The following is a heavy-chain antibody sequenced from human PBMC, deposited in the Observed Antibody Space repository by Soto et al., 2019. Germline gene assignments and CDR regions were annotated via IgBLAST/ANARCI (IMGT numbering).Heavy chain of an antibody. CDR3: AHTGPYCNNGVCYTERHFQH. D-gene: IGHD2-8*01. Sequence: QITLKESGPTLVKPTQTLTLTCTFSGFSLSTTGVGVGWIRQPPGKALEWLALIYWDDYKRYSPSLKSGLSITKDSAKNQVILTMTNMDPVDTATYYCAHTGPYCNNGVCYTERHFQHWGQGTLVTVSS. CDR2: IYWDDYK. J-gene: IGHJ1*01. CDR1: GFSLSTTGVG. V-gene: IGHV2-5*02.